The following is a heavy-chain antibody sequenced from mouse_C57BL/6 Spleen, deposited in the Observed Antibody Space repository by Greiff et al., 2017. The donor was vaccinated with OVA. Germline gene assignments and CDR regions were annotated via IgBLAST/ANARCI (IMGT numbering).Heavy chain of an antibody. Sequence: QVQLKQPGAELVKPGASVKLSCKASGYTFTSYWMQWVKQRPGQGLEWIGEIDPSDSYTNYNQKFKGKATLTVDTSSSTAYMQLSSLTSEDSAVYYCAKLGTGTAYFDYWGQGTTLTVSS. CDR3: AKLGTGTAYFDY. J-gene: IGHJ2*01. D-gene: IGHD4-1*01. CDR1: GYTFTSYW. V-gene: IGHV1-50*01. CDR2: IDPSDSYT.